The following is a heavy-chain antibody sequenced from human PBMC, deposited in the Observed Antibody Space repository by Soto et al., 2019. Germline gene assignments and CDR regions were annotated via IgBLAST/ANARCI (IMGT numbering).Heavy chain of an antibody. CDR2: IYYSGST. J-gene: IGHJ4*02. Sequence: SETLSLTCTVSGGSISSSSYYWGWIRQPPGKGLEWIGSIYYSGSTYYNPSLKNRVTISVDTSKNQFSLKLSSVTAADTAVYYCARLGNYYDSSGYYCYFDYWGQGTLVTVSS. D-gene: IGHD3-22*01. V-gene: IGHV4-39*01. CDR1: GGSISSSSYY. CDR3: ARLGNYYDSSGYYCYFDY.